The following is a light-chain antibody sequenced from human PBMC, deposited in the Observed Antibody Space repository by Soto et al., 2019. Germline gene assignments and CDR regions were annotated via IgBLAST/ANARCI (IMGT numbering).Light chain of an antibody. CDR2: GNS. V-gene: IGLV1-40*01. CDR3: QSYDSSLSAYV. CDR1: SSNIGAGYD. Sequence: QSVLTQPPSVSGAPGQRATISCTGSSSNIGAGYDVHWYQQLPGTAPKLLIYGNSNRPSGVPDRFSGSKSGTSASLAITGLQAEDEADYYCQSYDSSLSAYVFATGTKVTVL. J-gene: IGLJ1*01.